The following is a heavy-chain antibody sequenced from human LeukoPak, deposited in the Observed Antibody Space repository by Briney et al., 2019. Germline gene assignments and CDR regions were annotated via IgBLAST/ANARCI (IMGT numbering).Heavy chain of an antibody. CDR1: GFTFRSYA. D-gene: IGHD3-10*01. CDR2: IIGSGGTI. CDR3: ARDTPNYYGSGTHHY. J-gene: IGHJ4*02. V-gene: IGHV3-23*01. Sequence: GGSLRLSCAASGFTFRSYAMNWVRQAPGKGLEWVSVIIGSGGTIYYADSVKGRFTVSRDNSKNTLSLEMNSLRAEDTALYYCARDTPNYYGSGTHHYWGQGTLVIVSS.